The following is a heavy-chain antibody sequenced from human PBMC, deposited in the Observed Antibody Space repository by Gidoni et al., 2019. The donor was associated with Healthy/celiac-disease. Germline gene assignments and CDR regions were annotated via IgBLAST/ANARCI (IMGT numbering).Heavy chain of an antibody. Sequence: QVQLQESGPGLVKPSETLSLTCTVSGGSISSYYWSWIRQPAGKGLEWIGRIYTSGSTNYNPSLKSRVTMSVETSKNQFALKLSSGTAADTAVYYCARGGGYSDGYYFDYWGQGTLVTVSS. CDR1: GGSISSYY. CDR2: IYTSGST. D-gene: IGHD5-18*01. CDR3: ARGGGYSDGYYFDY. V-gene: IGHV4-4*07. J-gene: IGHJ4*02.